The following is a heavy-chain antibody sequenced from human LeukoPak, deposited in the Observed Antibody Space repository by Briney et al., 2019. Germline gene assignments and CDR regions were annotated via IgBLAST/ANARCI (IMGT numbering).Heavy chain of an antibody. D-gene: IGHD2-2*01. Sequence: PGGSLRLSCAASGFAFSSFAVSWVRQPPGKGLEWVSTIGGSGATTYYADSVKGRFTISRDNSKNTLYLQMNSLRAEDTTVYYCAKSTSYAFDIWGQGTMVTVSS. CDR3: AKSTSYAFDI. CDR1: GFAFSSFA. CDR2: IGGSGATT. V-gene: IGHV3-23*01. J-gene: IGHJ3*02.